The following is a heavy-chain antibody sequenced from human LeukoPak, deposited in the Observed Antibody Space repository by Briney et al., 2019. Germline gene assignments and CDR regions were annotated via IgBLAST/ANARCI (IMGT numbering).Heavy chain of an antibody. J-gene: IGHJ3*01. D-gene: IGHD3-10*01. V-gene: IGHV1-24*01. Sequence: ASVKVSCQVSGYTLSELSMHWIRQVPGKGREWMGSFDPDNGKYIYAQDFQGRVTMTEDRFTETAYMELTKLRSEDTAMYFCAADFRVGVLYAFDLWGQGTLVPVSS. CDR1: GYTLSELS. CDR2: FDPDNGKY. CDR3: AADFRVGVLYAFDL.